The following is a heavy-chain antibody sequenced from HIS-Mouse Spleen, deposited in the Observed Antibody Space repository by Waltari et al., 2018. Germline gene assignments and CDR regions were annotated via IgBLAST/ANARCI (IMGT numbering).Heavy chain of an antibody. V-gene: IGHV4-39*07. J-gene: IGHJ2*01. D-gene: IGHD6-13*01. CDR2: IYYSGGT. Sequence: QLQLQESGPGLVKPSETLSLTCTVSGGSISSSSYYWGWIRQPPGKGLEWIGSIYYSGGTYSNPSLTGRVTISVDTSKNQFSLKLSSVTAAETAVYYCAREIPYSSSWYDWYFDLWGRGTLVTVSS. CDR3: AREIPYSSSWYDWYFDL. CDR1: GGSISSSSYY.